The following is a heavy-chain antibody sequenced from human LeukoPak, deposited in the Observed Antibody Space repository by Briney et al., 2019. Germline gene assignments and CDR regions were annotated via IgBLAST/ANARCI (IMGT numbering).Heavy chain of an antibody. CDR2: INTNSGGT. V-gene: IGHV1-2*02. D-gene: IGHD3-10*01. J-gene: IGHJ3*01. CDR3: ARGYPNYYGP. Sequence: AASVKVSCKASGNTFTDYYLHWVRQAPGQGLEWMGWINTNSGGTRYAQKFQGRVTMTRDTSISTAYLELSRLTSDDTAVYYCARGYPNYYGPWGQGTTVTVSS. CDR1: GNTFTDYY.